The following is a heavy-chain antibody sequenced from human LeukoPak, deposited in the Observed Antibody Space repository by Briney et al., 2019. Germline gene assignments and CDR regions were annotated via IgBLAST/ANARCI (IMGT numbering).Heavy chain of an antibody. CDR3: AKDAYGDYVNYFDY. J-gene: IGHJ4*02. V-gene: IGHV3-30*02. D-gene: IGHD4-17*01. CDR1: GFTFSSYG. CDR2: IRYDGSNK. Sequence: GGSLRLSCAASGFTFSSYGMHWVRQAPGKGLEWVAFIRYDGSNKHYADSVKGRFTISRDNSKNTLYLQMNSLRAEDTAVYYCAKDAYGDYVNYFDYWGQGTLVTVSS.